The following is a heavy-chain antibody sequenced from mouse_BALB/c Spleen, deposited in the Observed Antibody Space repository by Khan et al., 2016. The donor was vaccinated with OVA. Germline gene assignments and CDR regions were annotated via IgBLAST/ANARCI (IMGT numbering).Heavy chain of an antibody. V-gene: IGHV1-76*01. J-gene: IGHJ3*01. Sequence: QVQLKQSGAELVRPGASVKLSCKTSGYIFTSYWIHWVKQRSGQGLEWIARIYPGTNSSYYNEIFKGKATLTADKSSSTAYMQLSSLKSEDSAVYFCARDGPDGAWFVNWGQGTLVTVSA. CDR3: ARDGPDGAWFVN. CDR2: IYPGTNSS. D-gene: IGHD2-3*01. CDR1: GYIFTSYW.